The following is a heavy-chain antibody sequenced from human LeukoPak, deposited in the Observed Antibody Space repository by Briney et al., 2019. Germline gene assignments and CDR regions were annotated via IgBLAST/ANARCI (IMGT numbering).Heavy chain of an antibody. Sequence: GGSLRLSCAASGFTFSSYWMHWVRQAPGKGLVLVSRINSDGSSTSYADSVKGRFTISRDNAKNTLYLQMNSLRAEDTAVYYCARDLRLWFGESPFDYWGQGTLVTVSS. V-gene: IGHV3-74*01. J-gene: IGHJ4*02. CDR3: ARDLRLWFGESPFDY. CDR2: INSDGSST. CDR1: GFTFSSYW. D-gene: IGHD3-10*01.